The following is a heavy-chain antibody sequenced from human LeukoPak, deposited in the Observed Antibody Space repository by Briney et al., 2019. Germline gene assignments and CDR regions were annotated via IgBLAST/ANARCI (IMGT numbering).Heavy chain of an antibody. CDR1: GFTFDDYA. J-gene: IGHJ4*02. V-gene: IGHV3-9*01. CDR2: ISWNSGSI. D-gene: IGHD1-1*01. CDR3: AKARYENWNEEYYFDY. Sequence: PGRSLRLSCAASGFTFDDYAMHWVRHAPGKGLEWVSGISWNSGSIGYADSVKGRFTISRDNAKNSLYLQMNSLRAEDTALYYCAKARYENWNEEYYFDYWGQGTLVTVSS.